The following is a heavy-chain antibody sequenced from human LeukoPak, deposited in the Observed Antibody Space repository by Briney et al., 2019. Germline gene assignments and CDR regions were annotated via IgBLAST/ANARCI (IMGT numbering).Heavy chain of an antibody. V-gene: IGHV4-59*08. CDR2: IYYSGST. Sequence: PSETLSLTCNVSGGSTSSYFWTWIRQPPGKGLEWIAYIYYSGSTKYNPSLKSRVTISLDTSKNQFSLKLSSVTAADTAVYYCARRSSYCTIDYWGQGTLVTVSS. D-gene: IGHD2-8*02. J-gene: IGHJ4*02. CDR3: ARRSSYCTIDY. CDR1: GGSTSSYF.